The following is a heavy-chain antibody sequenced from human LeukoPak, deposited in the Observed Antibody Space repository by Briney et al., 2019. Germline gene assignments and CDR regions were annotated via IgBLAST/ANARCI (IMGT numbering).Heavy chain of an antibody. J-gene: IGHJ4*02. V-gene: IGHV3-9*01. CDR1: GFTLDDYA. CDR3: AKDISGSGSYYFDF. Sequence: PWGSLRISCTGSGFTLDDYALPWVRQAPGKGLGGGSAISWNSGKIGYADSVKGRFTISRDNAQNSLHLQMNSLRAEDTALYYCAKDISGSGSYYFDFWGQGTLVTVSS. D-gene: IGHD1-26*01. CDR2: ISWNSGKI.